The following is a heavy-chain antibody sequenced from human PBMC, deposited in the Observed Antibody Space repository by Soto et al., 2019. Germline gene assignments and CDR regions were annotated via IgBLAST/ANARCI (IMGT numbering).Heavy chain of an antibody. CDR1: GFTFSTYA. CDR3: AKERSSGWSFDY. CDR2: ISGSGDST. Sequence: EVQLLESGGGLVQPGGSLRLSCAASGFTFSTYAMNWVRQAPGKGLEWVSGISGSGDSTYYADSVKGRFTVSRDNSKNTLYLQMNSVRGEDTAVLYCAKERSSGWSFDYWGQGTLVTVSP. V-gene: IGHV3-23*01. D-gene: IGHD6-19*01. J-gene: IGHJ4*02.